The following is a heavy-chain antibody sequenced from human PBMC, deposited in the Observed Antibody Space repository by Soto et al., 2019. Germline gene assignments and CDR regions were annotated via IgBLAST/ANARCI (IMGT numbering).Heavy chain of an antibody. Sequence: QVQLQESGPGLVKPSQTLSLTCTVSGGSIGSGDYYWSWIRQPPGKGLEWIGYIYYSGSTYYNPSLKSRVTISVDTSKNQFSLKLSSVTAADTAVYYCARGASDSRLGELSFPRRFFDYWGQGTLVTVSS. V-gene: IGHV4-30-4*01. CDR3: ARGASDSRLGELSFPRRFFDY. D-gene: IGHD3-16*02. J-gene: IGHJ4*02. CDR1: GGSIGSGDYY. CDR2: IYYSGST.